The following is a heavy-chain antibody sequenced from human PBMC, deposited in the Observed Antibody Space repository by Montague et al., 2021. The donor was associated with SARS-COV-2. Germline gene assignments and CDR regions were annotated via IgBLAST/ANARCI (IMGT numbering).Heavy chain of an antibody. CDR1: GGSLNGYF. CDR3: ARDVSTGTYAFAH. CDR2: VHFSGIT. V-gene: IGHV4-59*01. J-gene: IGHJ4*01. D-gene: IGHD1-26*01. Sequence: SETLSLTCTVSGGSLNGYFWSWIRQAPGKTLEWLGYVHFSGITNYNPSLKSRVDISVDTSKSQLSLRLASVTAADTAVYFCARDVSTGTYAFAHWGHGVLVTVSS.